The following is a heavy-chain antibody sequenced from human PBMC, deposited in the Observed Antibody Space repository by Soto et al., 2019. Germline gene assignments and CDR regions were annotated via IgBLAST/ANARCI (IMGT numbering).Heavy chain of an antibody. CDR2: IYHSGST. V-gene: IGHV4-4*02. Sequence: QVQLQESGPGLVKPSGTLSLTCAVSGGSISSSNWWSWVRQPPGKGLEWIGEIYHSGSTNYNPSLNGRATISVDKSKNQFSLKLSSVPAADTAVYYCASVRGGYYYAMDVWGQGTTVTVSS. CDR3: ASVRGGYYYAMDV. CDR1: GGSISSSNW. D-gene: IGHD3-10*02. J-gene: IGHJ6*02.